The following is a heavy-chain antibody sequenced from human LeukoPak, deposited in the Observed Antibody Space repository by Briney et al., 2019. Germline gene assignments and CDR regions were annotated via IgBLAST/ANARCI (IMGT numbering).Heavy chain of an antibody. D-gene: IGHD6-13*01. Sequence: SETLSLTCTVSGGSISSYYWSWIRQPPGKGLEWIGYIYYSGSTNYNPSLKSRVTISVDTSKNQFSLKLSSVTAADTAVYYCAREDNRAAAGAFEGPRYYYYYYMDVWGKGTTVTVSS. CDR3: AREDNRAAAGAFEGPRYYYYYYMDV. CDR2: IYYSGST. J-gene: IGHJ6*03. CDR1: GGSISSYY. V-gene: IGHV4-59*01.